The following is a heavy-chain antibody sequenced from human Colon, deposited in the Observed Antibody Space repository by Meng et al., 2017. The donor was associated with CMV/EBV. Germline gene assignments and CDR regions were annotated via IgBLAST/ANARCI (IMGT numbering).Heavy chain of an antibody. D-gene: IGHD3-22*01. CDR1: GYTFTDYY. CDR2: IKPNSGDT. V-gene: IGHV1-2*02. Sequence: ASVKVSCKASGYTFTDYYIHWVRQAPGQGLEWMGWIKPNSGDTNYAQKFRGRVTMTRDTSISTAYMEVSSLTSDDTAVYYCARDAIYYNRTGPHGMDVWGQGNTVTVSS. CDR3: ARDAIYYNRTGPHGMDV. J-gene: IGHJ6*02.